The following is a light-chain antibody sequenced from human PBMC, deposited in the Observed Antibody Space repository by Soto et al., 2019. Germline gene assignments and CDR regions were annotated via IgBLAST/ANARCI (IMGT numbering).Light chain of an antibody. CDR1: QRVSSY. J-gene: IGKJ4*01. CDR3: QRRSNWPPVT. V-gene: IGKV3-11*01. Sequence: EIVLTQSPATLSLSPGERATLSCRASQRVSSYLAWYQQKPGQAPRLLIYDASNRATGIPPRFSGSGSGTDFTLTISSLEPEDFAVYYCQRRSNWPPVTFGGGTKVEIK. CDR2: DAS.